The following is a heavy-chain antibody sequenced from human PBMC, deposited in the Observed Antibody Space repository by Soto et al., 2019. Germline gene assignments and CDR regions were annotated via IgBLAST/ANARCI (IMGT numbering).Heavy chain of an antibody. V-gene: IGHV3-23*01. J-gene: IGHJ3*02. CDR1: GFTFDDYA. D-gene: IGHD3-9*01. CDR3: AKDGGDILTGYFFVGAFDI. Sequence: HPGGSLRLSCAASGFTFDDYAMHWVRQAPGKGLEWVSGISGSGGSTYYADSVKGRFTISRDNSKNTLYLQMNSLRAEDTAVYYCAKDGGDILTGYFFVGAFDIWGQGTMVTVSS. CDR2: ISGSGGST.